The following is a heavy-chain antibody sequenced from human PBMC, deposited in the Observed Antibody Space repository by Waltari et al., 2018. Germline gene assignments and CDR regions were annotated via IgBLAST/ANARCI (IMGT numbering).Heavy chain of an antibody. CDR1: GFHFSSYS. CDR3: ARRGSQYYFDY. Sequence: EVQLVESGGGLVKPGGSLRLSCAASGFHFSSYSMNWVRQAPGKGLEWVSSISSSSSYIYYADSVKGRFTISRDNAKNSLYLQMNSLRAEDTAVYYCARRGSQYYFDYWGQGTLVTVSS. J-gene: IGHJ4*02. V-gene: IGHV3-21*01. D-gene: IGHD3-10*01. CDR2: ISSSSSYI.